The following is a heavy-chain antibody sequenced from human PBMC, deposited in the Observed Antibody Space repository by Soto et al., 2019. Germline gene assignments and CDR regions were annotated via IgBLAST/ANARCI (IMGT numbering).Heavy chain of an antibody. CDR2: VSPHAANT. D-gene: IGHD1-1*01. Sequence: PWGSLVLCCVSSGFTFDIWGMNWVRQAPGKGLEWVAGVSPHAANTYYADSVRGRFIISRDDSRKTVSLDMNSLRGEDSAVYYCATEGAKTTWNFDYWGQGTVVTVSS. CDR1: GFTFDIWG. CDR3: ATEGAKTTWNFDY. V-gene: IGHV3-23*01. J-gene: IGHJ4*02.